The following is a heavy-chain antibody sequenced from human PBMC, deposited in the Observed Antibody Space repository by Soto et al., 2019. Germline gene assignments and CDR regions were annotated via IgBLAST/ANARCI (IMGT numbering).Heavy chain of an antibody. D-gene: IGHD2-21*02. CDR3: ARADCGGNSVLWVDGMDV. V-gene: IGHV1-69*12. J-gene: IGHJ6*02. CDR1: GGTFRRYA. CDR2: IIPIFGTA. Sequence: QVQLVQSGAEVKKPGSSVKVSCKASGGTFRRYAISWVRQAPGHGLEWMGGIIPIFGTANYAQKFQGSVTMTADESNSTADKELSRLRSEDTAVNDGARADCGGNSVLWVDGMDVWGQGTTVTVAS.